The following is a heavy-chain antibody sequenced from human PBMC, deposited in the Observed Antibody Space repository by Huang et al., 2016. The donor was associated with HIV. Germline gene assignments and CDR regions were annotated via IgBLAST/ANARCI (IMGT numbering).Heavy chain of an antibody. D-gene: IGHD6-6*01. CDR2: ILPDDSDT. Sequence: VQLVQSGAEVKKPGESLQISCKGSGYSFSSYWIAWVRQIPGKGLEWMGIILPDDSDTTYSPSFGGQVTISADKSIGTAYLQWSSLKASDTAMYYCARRFSSSSGYFDYWGQGSLVTVSS. V-gene: IGHV5-51*01. CDR1: GYSFSSYW. J-gene: IGHJ4*02. CDR3: ARRFSSSSGYFDY.